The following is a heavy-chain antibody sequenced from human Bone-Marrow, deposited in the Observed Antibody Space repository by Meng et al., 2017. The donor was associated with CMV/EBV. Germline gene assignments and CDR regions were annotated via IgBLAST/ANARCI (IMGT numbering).Heavy chain of an antibody. J-gene: IGHJ4*02. CDR1: GYIFTSYY. D-gene: IGHD6-19*01. CDR2: IHPSGGTT. Sequence: SCKASGYIFTSYYLHWVRQAPGQGLEWMGMIHPSGGTTSYAQKFQGRVTMTRDTSTSTVYVEVNSLRSEDTSVYYCARDGSAWSFDYWGQGTLVTVSS. V-gene: IGHV1-46*01. CDR3: ARDGSAWSFDY.